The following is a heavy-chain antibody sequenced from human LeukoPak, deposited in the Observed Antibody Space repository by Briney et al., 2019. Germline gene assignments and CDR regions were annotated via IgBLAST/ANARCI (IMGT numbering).Heavy chain of an antibody. Sequence: GASVKVSCKASGYTFTSYDINWVRQATGQGLEWMGWMNPNSGNTGHAQKFQGRVTMTRNTSISTAYMELSSLRSEDTAVYYCARGHYYGDYADYWGQGTLVTVSS. J-gene: IGHJ4*02. D-gene: IGHD4-17*01. CDR3: ARGHYYGDYADY. CDR1: GYTFTSYD. V-gene: IGHV1-8*01. CDR2: MNPNSGNT.